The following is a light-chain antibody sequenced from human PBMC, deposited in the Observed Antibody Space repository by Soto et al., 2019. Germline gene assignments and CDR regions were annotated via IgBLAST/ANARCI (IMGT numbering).Light chain of an antibody. J-gene: IGKJ5*01. V-gene: IGKV3-15*01. CDR2: GAS. CDR1: QSVSSN. CDR3: QQYNNWPPIT. Sequence: EIAMTQSPATLSVSPGERATLSRRASQSVSSNLAWYQQKPGQAHRLLVYGASTRATGIPARFSGSGSGTEFTLTISSLQSEDFAVYYGQQYNNWPPITGGQGTRREIK.